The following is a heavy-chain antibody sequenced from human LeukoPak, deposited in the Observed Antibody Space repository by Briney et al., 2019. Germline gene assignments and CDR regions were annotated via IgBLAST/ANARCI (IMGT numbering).Heavy chain of an antibody. Sequence: SETLSLTCTVSGGSISSGGYYWSWIRQHPGKGLEWIGYIYYSGSTYYNPSLKSRVTISVDTSKNQFSLKLSSVTAADTAVYYCARTVTTTHFENWGQGILVTVSS. D-gene: IGHD4-11*01. CDR1: GGSISSGGYY. CDR2: IYYSGST. J-gene: IGHJ4*02. CDR3: ARTVTTTHFEN. V-gene: IGHV4-31*03.